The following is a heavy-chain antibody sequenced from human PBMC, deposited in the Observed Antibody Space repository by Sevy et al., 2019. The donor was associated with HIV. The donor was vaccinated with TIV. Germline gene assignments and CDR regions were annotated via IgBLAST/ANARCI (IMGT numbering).Heavy chain of an antibody. CDR1: GGSFSGYY. CDR3: ARAPPVVVVPGAPSWFDP. CDR2: INHSGST. Sequence: TLSLTCAVYGGSFSGYYWNWIRQPPGKGLEWIGEINHSGSTHYNPSLKSRITISVDTSKNQFSLRLNSVTAADTAVYYCARAPPVVVVPGAPSWFDPWGQGTLVTVSS. D-gene: IGHD2-2*01. V-gene: IGHV4-34*01. J-gene: IGHJ5*02.